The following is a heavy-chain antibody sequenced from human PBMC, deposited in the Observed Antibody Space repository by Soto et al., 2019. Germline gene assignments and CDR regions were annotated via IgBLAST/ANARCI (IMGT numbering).Heavy chain of an antibody. D-gene: IGHD2-21*02. CDR3: ARGPTADNVDY. CDR2: IYNSGST. CDR1: GGSISSGDYY. J-gene: IGHJ4*02. Sequence: QVQLQEPGPRLVEPSQTLSLTCTVSGGSISSGDYYWSWIRQPPGTGLEWIGHIYNSGSTYSNPSLKIRVTISVDMSKNQFSLKLSSVTAADTAVYYCARGPTADNVDYWGQGTLVTVSS. V-gene: IGHV4-30-4*01.